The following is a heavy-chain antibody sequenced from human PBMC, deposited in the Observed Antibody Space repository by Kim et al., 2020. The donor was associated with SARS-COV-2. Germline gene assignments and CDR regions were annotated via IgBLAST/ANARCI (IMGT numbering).Heavy chain of an antibody. J-gene: IGHJ5*01. CDR2: IGAGHDA. Sequence: GGSLRLSCAVSGFTFSNYAMSWVRQAPGKRLEWVAGIGAGHDAYYRDSVRGRLTISRDHSDNTLYLQMNSLRADDAAVYHCTKRAATGAGPYYYDSWG. CDR3: TKRAATGAGPYYYDS. CDR1: GFTFSNYA. D-gene: IGHD2-15*01. V-gene: IGHV3-23*01.